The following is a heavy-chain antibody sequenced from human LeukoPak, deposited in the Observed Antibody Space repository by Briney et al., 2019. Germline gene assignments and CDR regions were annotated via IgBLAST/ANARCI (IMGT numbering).Heavy chain of an antibody. CDR3: TTHLDYGDYSFDY. CDR2: IKSKTDGGTT. V-gene: IGHV3-15*01. Sequence: GGSLRLSCAASGFTFSNAWMSWVRQAPGKELEWVGRIKSKTDGGTTDYAAPVKGRFTISRDDSKNTLYLQMNSLKTEDTAVYYCTTHLDYGDYSFDYWGQGTLVTVSS. D-gene: IGHD4-17*01. CDR1: GFTFSNAW. J-gene: IGHJ4*02.